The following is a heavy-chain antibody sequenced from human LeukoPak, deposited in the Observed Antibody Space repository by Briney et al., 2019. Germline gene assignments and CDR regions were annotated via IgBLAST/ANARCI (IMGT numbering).Heavy chain of an antibody. CDR2: ISWNSGSI. Sequence: PGRSLRLSCAASGFTFDEYAMHWVRQAPGKGLEWVSGISWNSGSIGYADSVKGRFTISRDNAKNSLYLQMNSLRAEDMALYYCAKVPYSSSSGGYFDYWGQGTLVTVSS. CDR1: GFTFDEYA. CDR3: AKVPYSSSSGGYFDY. V-gene: IGHV3-9*03. J-gene: IGHJ4*02. D-gene: IGHD6-6*01.